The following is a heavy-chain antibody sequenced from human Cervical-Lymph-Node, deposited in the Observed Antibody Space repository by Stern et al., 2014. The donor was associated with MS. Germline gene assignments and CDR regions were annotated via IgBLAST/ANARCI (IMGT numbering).Heavy chain of an antibody. CDR1: GFTFSNYG. CDR2: IWFGGSNA. J-gene: IGHJ5*02. Sequence: VQPVESGGGVVQPGRSQRLSCAASGFTFSNYGMHWARQAPGKGLEWVAFIWFGGSNAYYSDSVKGRFTISRDNSNTTLYLQMNRLRAEDTAVYYCARALELKSGHNWFDPWGQGTLVTVSS. V-gene: IGHV3-33*01. CDR3: ARALELKSGHNWFDP. D-gene: IGHD1-26*01.